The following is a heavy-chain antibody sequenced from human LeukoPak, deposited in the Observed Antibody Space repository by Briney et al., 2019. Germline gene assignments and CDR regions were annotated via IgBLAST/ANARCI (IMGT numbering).Heavy chain of an antibody. V-gene: IGHV3-21*01. CDR3: ASSGYCSSTSCYYDY. CDR2: ISSSSSYI. CDR1: GFTFSSYS. J-gene: IGHJ4*02. Sequence: GGSLRLSCAASGFTFSSYSMNWVRQAPGKGLEWVSSISSSSSYIYYADSVKGRFTISRDNAKNSLYLQMNSLRAEDTAVYYCASSGYCSSTSCYYDYWGQGTLVTVSS. D-gene: IGHD2-2*01.